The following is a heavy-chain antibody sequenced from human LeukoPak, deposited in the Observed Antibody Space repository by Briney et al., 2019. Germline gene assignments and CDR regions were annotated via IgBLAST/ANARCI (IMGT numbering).Heavy chain of an antibody. V-gene: IGHV1-69*05. D-gene: IGHD3-3*01. CDR1: GYTFTSYD. CDR3: AREGRFWSPIRDAFDI. J-gene: IGHJ3*02. Sequence: SVKVSCKASGYTFTSYDISWVRQAPGQGLEWMGGIIPIFGTANYAQKFQGRVTITTDESTSTAYMELSSLRSEDTAVYYCAREGRFWSPIRDAFDIWGQGTMVTVSS. CDR2: IIPIFGTA.